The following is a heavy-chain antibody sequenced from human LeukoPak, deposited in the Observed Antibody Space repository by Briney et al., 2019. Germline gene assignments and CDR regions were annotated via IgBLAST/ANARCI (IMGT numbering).Heavy chain of an antibody. D-gene: IGHD2-2*01. CDR2: ISYSGST. CDR3: AGVVPAANYYGMDV. Sequence: SETLSLTCTVSGGSISSGGYYWSWIRQHPGKGLEWIGYISYSGSTYYNPSLKSRVTISVDTSKNQFSLKLSSVTAADTAVYYCAGVVPAANYYGMDVWGQGTTVTVSS. V-gene: IGHV4-31*03. J-gene: IGHJ6*02. CDR1: GGSISSGGYY.